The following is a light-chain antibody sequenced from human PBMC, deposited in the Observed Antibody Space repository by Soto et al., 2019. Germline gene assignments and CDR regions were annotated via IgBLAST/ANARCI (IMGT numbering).Light chain of an antibody. Sequence: QSVLTQPASVSGSPGQSITISCTGTSADVGGYKYVSWLQQHPGKVPKLLIYDVTSRPSGVSNRFSGSKSGNTASLIISGLQAEDEADYYCLSYTSSDTYVFGTGTKVTVL. CDR2: DVT. J-gene: IGLJ1*01. V-gene: IGLV2-14*01. CDR3: LSYTSSDTYV. CDR1: SADVGGYKY.